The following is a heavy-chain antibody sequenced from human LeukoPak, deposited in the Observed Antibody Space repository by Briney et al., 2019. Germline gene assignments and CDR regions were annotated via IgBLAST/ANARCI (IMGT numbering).Heavy chain of an antibody. Sequence: SETLSLTCTVSGDSISSYYWSWIRQPPAKGLEWIGYIYYSGNTNYNPSLKSRVTISVDTSKNQFSLKLSSVTAADTAVYYCARGHGVHMDVWGQGTTVTVSS. D-gene: IGHD3-10*01. CDR1: GDSISSYY. V-gene: IGHV4-59*01. J-gene: IGHJ6*02. CDR2: IYYSGNT. CDR3: ARGHGVHMDV.